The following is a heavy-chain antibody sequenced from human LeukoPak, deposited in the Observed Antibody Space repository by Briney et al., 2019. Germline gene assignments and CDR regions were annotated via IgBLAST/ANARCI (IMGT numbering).Heavy chain of an antibody. J-gene: IGHJ6*02. CDR1: GFTFSTYS. Sequence: SLRLSCAASGFTFSTYSMNWVRQAPGKGLEWVSGINWNSASIGYADSVKGRFTISRDNAKNSLYLQMNSLRAEDTALYYCVKVRVPVGRYYYYYALDVWGQGTTVTVSS. D-gene: IGHD2-2*01. CDR3: VKVRVPVGRYYYYYALDV. V-gene: IGHV3-9*01. CDR2: INWNSASI.